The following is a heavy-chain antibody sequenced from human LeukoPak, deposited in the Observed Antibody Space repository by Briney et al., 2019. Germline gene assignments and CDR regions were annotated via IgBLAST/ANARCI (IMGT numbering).Heavy chain of an antibody. CDR2: ISDSGVT. CDR1: GDSVSSGY. J-gene: IGHJ1*01. Sequence: PSETLSPTCTVSGDSVSSGYWTWIRQSPGKGLEWIGYISDSGVTDYNPSLKSRLTISVDSTNNKFSLNLHSVTAADTAVYYCAGRGHRYSRDWGQGILVTVSS. D-gene: IGHD2-15*01. V-gene: IGHV4-4*09. CDR3: AGRGHRYSRD.